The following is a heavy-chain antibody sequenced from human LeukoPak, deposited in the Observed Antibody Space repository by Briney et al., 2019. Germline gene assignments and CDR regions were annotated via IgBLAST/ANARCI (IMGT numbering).Heavy chain of an antibody. V-gene: IGHV3-30-3*01. CDR2: ISYDGSNK. CDR3: AREEAIRGYFDY. J-gene: IGHJ4*02. D-gene: IGHD3-10*01. CDR1: GFTFSSYA. Sequence: GRSLRLSCAASGFTFSSYAMGWVRQAPGKGLGWVAVISYDGSNKYYADSVKGRFTISRDNSKNTLYLQMNSLRAEDTAVYYCAREEAIRGYFDYWGQGTLVTVSS.